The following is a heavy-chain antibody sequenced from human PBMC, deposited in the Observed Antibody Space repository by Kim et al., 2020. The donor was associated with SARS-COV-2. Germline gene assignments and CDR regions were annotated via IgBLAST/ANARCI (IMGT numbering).Heavy chain of an antibody. Sequence: GGSLRLSCAASGFTFSNAWMSWVRQAPGKGLEWVGRIKSKTDGGTTDYAAPVKGRFTISRDDSKNTLYLQMNSLKTEDTAVYYCTTDFLSERCSCGSCYSGIFDYSGQGTLVTVSS. CDR3: TTDFLSERCSCGSCYSGIFDY. CDR1: GFTFSNAW. D-gene: IGHD2-15*01. V-gene: IGHV3-15*01. CDR2: IKSKTDGGTT. J-gene: IGHJ4*02.